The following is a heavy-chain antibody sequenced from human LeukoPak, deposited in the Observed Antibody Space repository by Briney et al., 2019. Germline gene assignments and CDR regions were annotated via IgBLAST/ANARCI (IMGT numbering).Heavy chain of an antibody. Sequence: PSETLSLTCTVSGGSISSYYWSWIRQPAGKRLEWIGCIYTSGSTNYNTSLKSRVTMSVDTSKNQFSLKLSSVTAADTAVYYCAREVVAAHDAFDIWGQGTMVTVSS. D-gene: IGHD2-15*01. V-gene: IGHV4-4*07. CDR2: IYTSGST. CDR1: GGSISSYY. J-gene: IGHJ3*02. CDR3: AREVVAAHDAFDI.